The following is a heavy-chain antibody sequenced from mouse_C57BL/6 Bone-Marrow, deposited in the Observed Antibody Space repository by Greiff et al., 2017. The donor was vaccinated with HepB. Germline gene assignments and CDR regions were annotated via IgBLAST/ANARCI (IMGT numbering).Heavy chain of an antibody. Sequence: EVQGVESGGGLVKPGGSLKLSCAASGFTFSSYAMSWVRQTPEKRLEWVATISDGGSYTYYPDNVKGRFTISRDNAKHNLYLQMSHLKSEDTAMYYCARDGSLPYFDYWGQGTTLTVSS. V-gene: IGHV5-4*01. CDR2: ISDGGSYT. J-gene: IGHJ2*01. D-gene: IGHD5-5*01. CDR1: GFTFSSYA. CDR3: ARDGSLPYFDY.